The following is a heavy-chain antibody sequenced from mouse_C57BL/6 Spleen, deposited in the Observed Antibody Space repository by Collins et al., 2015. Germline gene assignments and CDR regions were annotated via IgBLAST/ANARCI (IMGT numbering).Heavy chain of an antibody. J-gene: IGHJ4*01. Sequence: EVKLVESGGGLVQPGGSLSLSCAASGFTFTDYYMSWVRQPPGKALEWLGFIRNKANGYTTEYSASVKGRFTISRDNSQSILYLQMNALRAEDSATYYCARYWVGRAMDYWGQGTSVTVSS. CDR1: GFTFTDYY. V-gene: IGHV7-3*01. CDR3: ARYWVGRAMDY. D-gene: IGHD4-1*01. CDR2: IRNKANGYTT.